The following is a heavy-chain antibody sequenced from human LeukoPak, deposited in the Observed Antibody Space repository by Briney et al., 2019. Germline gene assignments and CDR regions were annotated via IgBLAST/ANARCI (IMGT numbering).Heavy chain of an antibody. D-gene: IGHD3-3*01. Sequence: PGRSRRLSCATSGFTFSSYAMHWVRQAPGKGLEWVAVISYDGSNKYYADSVKGRFTISRDNAKNSLYLQMNSLRDEDTAVYYCARDSGVDAHIDYWGQGTLVTVSA. CDR3: ARDSGVDAHIDY. J-gene: IGHJ4*02. CDR1: GFTFSSYA. V-gene: IGHV3-30-3*01. CDR2: ISYDGSNK.